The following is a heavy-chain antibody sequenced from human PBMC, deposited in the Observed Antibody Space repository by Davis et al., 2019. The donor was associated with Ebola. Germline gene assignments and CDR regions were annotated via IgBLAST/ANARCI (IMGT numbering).Heavy chain of an antibody. D-gene: IGHD1-14*01. CDR2: INGSGGST. Sequence: GESLKISCAASGFTFSSYAMSWVRQAPGKGLEWVSAINGSGGSTYYADSVKGRFTISRDNSKNTLYLQMNSLRAEDTAVYYCAKAPLSTGRVFFDYWGQGTLVTVSS. V-gene: IGHV3-23*01. CDR1: GFTFSSYA. CDR3: AKAPLSTGRVFFDY. J-gene: IGHJ4*02.